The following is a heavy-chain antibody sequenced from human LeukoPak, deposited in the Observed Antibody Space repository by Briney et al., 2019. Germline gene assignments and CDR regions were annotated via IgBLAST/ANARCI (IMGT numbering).Heavy chain of an antibody. Sequence: GGSLRLSCAASGFTFSSYAMSWVRQAPGKGLEWVSAISGSGGSTYYADSVKGRFTISRDNSKNTLYLQMNSLRAEDTAVYYCARELYDSSGYYPDYWGQGTLVTVSS. CDR1: GFTFSSYA. V-gene: IGHV3-23*01. D-gene: IGHD3-22*01. CDR3: ARELYDSSGYYPDY. CDR2: ISGSGGST. J-gene: IGHJ4*02.